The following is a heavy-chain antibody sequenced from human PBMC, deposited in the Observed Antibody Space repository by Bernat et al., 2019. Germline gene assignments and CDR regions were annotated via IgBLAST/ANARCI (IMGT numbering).Heavy chain of an antibody. J-gene: IGHJ3*02. CDR2: IYYSGST. CDR1: GGSISSSSYY. CDR3: ASTVTTFPDDAFDI. D-gene: IGHD4-17*01. Sequence: QLQLQESGPGLVKPSETLSLTCTVSGGSISSSSYYWGWIRQPPGKGLEWIGSIYYSGSTYYNPSLKSRVTISVDTSKNQFSLKLSSVTAADTAVYYCASTVTTFPDDAFDIWGQGTMVTVSS. V-gene: IGHV4-39*01.